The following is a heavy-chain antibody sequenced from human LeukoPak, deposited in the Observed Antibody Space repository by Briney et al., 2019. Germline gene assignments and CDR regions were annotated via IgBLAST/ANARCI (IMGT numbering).Heavy chain of an antibody. CDR1: GGSFSGYY. CDR2: INHSGST. J-gene: IGHJ4*02. CDR3: ARDLAYCSGGSWYPYYFDY. D-gene: IGHD2-15*01. Sequence: SETLSLTCAVYGGSFSGYYWTWIRQPPGKGLEWIGEINHSGSTNYNPSLKSRVTISVDTSKNQFSLKLSAVTAADTAVYYCARDLAYCSGGSWYPYYFDYWGQGSQVTV. V-gene: IGHV4-34*01.